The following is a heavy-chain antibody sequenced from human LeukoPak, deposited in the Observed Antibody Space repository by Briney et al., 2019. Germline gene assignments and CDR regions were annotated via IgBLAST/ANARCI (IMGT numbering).Heavy chain of an antibody. D-gene: IGHD6-13*01. Sequence: SETLSLTCTVSGGSISSYYWSWIRQPPGKGLEWIGYVYYSGSTNYNPSLKSRVTISVDTSKNQFSLKLSSVTAADTAVYYCASHSSSWYGFDYWGQGTLVTVSS. CDR2: VYYSGST. J-gene: IGHJ4*02. CDR3: ASHSSSWYGFDY. CDR1: GGSISSYY. V-gene: IGHV4-59*01.